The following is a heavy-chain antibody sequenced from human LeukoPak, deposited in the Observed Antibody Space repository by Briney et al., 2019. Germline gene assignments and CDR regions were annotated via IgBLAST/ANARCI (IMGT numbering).Heavy chain of an antibody. Sequence: QAGGSLRLSCEASGLPFSTFWMIWVRQPPGKGLEWVAKIQQDGSGEQYVDSVKGRFTISRDNAENSLYLQMNSLRTEDTALYYCAKSVTHNILTGYIFDFWGQGTLVTVSS. V-gene: IGHV3-7*03. J-gene: IGHJ4*02. CDR1: GLPFSTFW. CDR3: AKSVTHNILTGYIFDF. CDR2: IQQDGSGE. D-gene: IGHD3-9*01.